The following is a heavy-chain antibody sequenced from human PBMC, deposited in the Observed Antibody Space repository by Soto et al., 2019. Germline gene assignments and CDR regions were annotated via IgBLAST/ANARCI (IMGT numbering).Heavy chain of an antibody. J-gene: IGHJ4*02. CDR2: MYHSGST. Sequence: TLSLTCAVSGGSISSGGYSWSWIRQPPGKGLEWIGYMYHSGSTYYNPSLKSRVTISIDRSKNQFSLKLSSVTAADTAVYYCARVRGISVSQFLDRLLHDSWGQGTLVTVSS. D-gene: IGHD3-3*01. CDR1: GGSISSGGYS. V-gene: IGHV4-30-2*01. CDR3: ARVRGISVSQFLDRLLHDS.